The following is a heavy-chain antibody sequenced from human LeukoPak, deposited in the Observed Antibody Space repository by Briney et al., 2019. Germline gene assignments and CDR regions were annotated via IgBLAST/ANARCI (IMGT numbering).Heavy chain of an antibody. D-gene: IGHD3-22*01. CDR2: ISGSGGST. CDR1: GFTFSSYA. V-gene: IGHV3-23*01. CDR3: AKDTLNDYYDSSGYYLNNWFDP. Sequence: GGSLRLSCAASGFTFSSYAMSWVRQAPGKGLEWVSAISGSGGSTYYADSVKGRFTISRDNSKNTLYLQMNGMRAEDTAVYYCAKDTLNDYYDSSGYYLNNWFDPWGQGTLVTVSS. J-gene: IGHJ5*02.